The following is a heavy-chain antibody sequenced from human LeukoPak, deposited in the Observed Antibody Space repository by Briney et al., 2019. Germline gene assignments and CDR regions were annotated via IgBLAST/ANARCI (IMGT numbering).Heavy chain of an antibody. CDR3: ASGALYSGSYYVDY. V-gene: IGHV4-4*07. CDR2: IYTSGST. J-gene: IGHJ4*02. CDR1: GGSISSYY. Sequence: SSETLSLTCTVSGGSISSYYWSWIRQAAEKGLEWIGRIYTSGSTNYNPSLKSRVTMSVDTSKNQFSLKLSSVTAADTAVYYCASGALYSGSYYVDYWGQGTLVTVSS. D-gene: IGHD1-26*01.